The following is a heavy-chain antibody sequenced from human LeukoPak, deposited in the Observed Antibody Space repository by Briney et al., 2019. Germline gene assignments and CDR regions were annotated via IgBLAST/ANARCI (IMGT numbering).Heavy chain of an antibody. Sequence: SVKVSCKASGGTFTSYAISWVRQAPGQGLEWMGRIIPILGIANYAQKFQGRVKITADKSTSTAYMELSSLRSEDTAVYYCASSTPTVTTYYYYGMDVWGQGTTVTVSS. CDR2: IIPILGIA. CDR3: ASSTPTVTTYYYYGMDV. J-gene: IGHJ6*02. D-gene: IGHD4-17*01. CDR1: GGTFTSYA. V-gene: IGHV1-69*04.